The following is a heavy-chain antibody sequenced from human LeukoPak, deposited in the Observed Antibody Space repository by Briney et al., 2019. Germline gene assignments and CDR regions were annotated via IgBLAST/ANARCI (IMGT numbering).Heavy chain of an antibody. CDR1: GFTFSSYA. J-gene: IGHJ6*04. CDR2: ISSSSNYI. D-gene: IGHD3-10*02. Sequence: GGSPRLSCAASGFTFSSYAMSWVRQAPGKGLEWVSSISSSSNYIYYADSVKGRFTISRDNAKNSLYLQMNSLRAKDTAVYYCAELGITMIGGVWGKGTTVTISS. CDR3: AELGITMIGGV. V-gene: IGHV3-21*01.